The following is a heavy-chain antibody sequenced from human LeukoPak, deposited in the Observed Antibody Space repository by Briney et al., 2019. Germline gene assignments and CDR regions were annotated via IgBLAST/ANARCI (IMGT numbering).Heavy chain of an antibody. Sequence: KPSETLSPTCTVSGGSISSYYWSWIRQPPGKGLEWIGYISYSGNTNYNPSLKSRVTISVDTSKNQFSLKLTSVTAADTAVYYCARQGGYIAPLALWGQGTLVTVSA. D-gene: IGHD6-13*01. CDR1: GGSISSYY. CDR3: ARQGGYIAPLAL. V-gene: IGHV4-59*08. CDR2: ISYSGNT. J-gene: IGHJ4*02.